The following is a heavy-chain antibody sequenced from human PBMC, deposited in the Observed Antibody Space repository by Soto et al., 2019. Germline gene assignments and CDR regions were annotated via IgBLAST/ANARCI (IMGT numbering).Heavy chain of an antibody. J-gene: IGHJ4*02. CDR1: GFSLRTRGVA. CDR2: IYWDEDK. D-gene: IGHD5-12*01. CDR3: AHRPRGYAYYVDY. Sequence: QITLKESGPTLVKPTQTLTLTCTFSGFSLRTRGVAVGWFRQPPGKALEWLALIYWDEDKWYSPSLKSRLTIADDTSKNQVVLTMTNVDPVDPATYYCAHRPRGYAYYVDYWGQGILVTVSS. V-gene: IGHV2-5*02.